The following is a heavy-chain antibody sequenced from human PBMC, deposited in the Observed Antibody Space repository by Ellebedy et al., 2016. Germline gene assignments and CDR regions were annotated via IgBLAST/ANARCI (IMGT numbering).Heavy chain of an antibody. CDR3: ARTYYDFWSGLIPYYMDV. V-gene: IGHV1-18*01. D-gene: IGHD3-3*01. Sequence: ASVKVSCXASGYTFTSYGISWVRQAPGQGLEWMGWISAYNGNTNYAQKLQGRVTMTRNTSISTAYMELSSLRSEDTAVYYCARTYYDFWSGLIPYYMDVWGKGTTVTVSS. J-gene: IGHJ6*03. CDR1: GYTFTSYG. CDR2: ISAYNGNT.